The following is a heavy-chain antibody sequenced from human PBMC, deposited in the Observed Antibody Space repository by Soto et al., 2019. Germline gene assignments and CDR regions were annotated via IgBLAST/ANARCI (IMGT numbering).Heavy chain of an antibody. V-gene: IGHV4-59*01. Sequence: QVQLQESGPGLVKPSETLSLTCTVSGGSISSYYWSWIRQPPGKGLEWIGYIYYSGSTNYNPSLKRXDTXSXATSKNQFSLKLSSVTAADTAVYYCAGGPERYGMDVWGQGTTVTVSS. D-gene: IGHD1-1*01. CDR1: GGSISSYY. J-gene: IGHJ6*02. CDR3: AGGPERYGMDV. CDR2: IYYSGST.